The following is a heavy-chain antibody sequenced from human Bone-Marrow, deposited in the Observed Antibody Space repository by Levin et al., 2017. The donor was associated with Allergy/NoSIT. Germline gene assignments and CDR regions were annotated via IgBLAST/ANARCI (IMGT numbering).Heavy chain of an antibody. J-gene: IGHJ4*02. V-gene: IGHV5-51*01. D-gene: IGHD6-19*01. CDR1: GYNFATYW. CDR3: ARPAGGWGSFYFHF. CDR2: IWPGDSAT. Sequence: GGSLRLSCKTSGYNFATYWIGWVRQMPGKGLEWMGIIWPGDSATRYNPPFEGQVTMSVDRSVNTAYLQWNSLKASDTAMYFCARPAGGWGSFYFHFWGQGTMLTVSS.